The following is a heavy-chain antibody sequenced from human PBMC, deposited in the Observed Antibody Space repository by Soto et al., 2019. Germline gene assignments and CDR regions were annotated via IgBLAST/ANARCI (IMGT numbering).Heavy chain of an antibody. CDR2: TTGSGDYT. V-gene: IGHV3-23*01. CDR3: GKDPNGDYFGAFDF. CDR1: GFTFSSYA. J-gene: IGHJ3*01. Sequence: EVQMLESGGGLVQPGGSLRLSCAASGFTFSSYALTWVRQAPGKGLEWVSSTTGSGDYTRYTDSVKGRFTITRDNAKNTLFLQMKSLRADDTAIYYCGKDPNGDYFGAFDFWGQGTMVTVSS. D-gene: IGHD4-17*01.